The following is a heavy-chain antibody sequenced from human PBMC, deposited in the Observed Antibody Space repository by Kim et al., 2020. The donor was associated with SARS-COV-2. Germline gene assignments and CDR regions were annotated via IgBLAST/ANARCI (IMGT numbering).Heavy chain of an antibody. CDR3: ARVPGYYSPDY. J-gene: IGHJ4*02. CDR2: T. V-gene: IGHV4-59*01. Sequence: TNYTPSLTSRVTISVDTSKNQFSLKLSSVTAADTAVYYCARVPGYYSPDYWGQGTLVTVSS. D-gene: IGHD3-22*01.